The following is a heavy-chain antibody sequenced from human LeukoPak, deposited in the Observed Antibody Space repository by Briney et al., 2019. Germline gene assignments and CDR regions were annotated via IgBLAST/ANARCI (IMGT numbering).Heavy chain of an antibody. D-gene: IGHD5-12*01. Sequence: ASVKVSCKASGYTFTGYYMHWVRQAPGQGLEWMGWINPNSGGTNYAQKFQGRVTMTRNTSISTAYMELSSLRSEDTAVYYCARVDSGYDMNYYYYMDVWGKGTTVAVSS. CDR3: ARVDSGYDMNYYYYMDV. V-gene: IGHV1-2*02. CDR2: INPNSGGT. CDR1: GYTFTGYY. J-gene: IGHJ6*03.